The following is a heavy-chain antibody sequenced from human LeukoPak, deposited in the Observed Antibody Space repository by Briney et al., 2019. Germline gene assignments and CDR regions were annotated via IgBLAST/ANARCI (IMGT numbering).Heavy chain of an antibody. V-gene: IGHV1-2*02. CDR1: GYTFTGYY. CDR2: ISPNSGGT. D-gene: IGHD3-10*01. J-gene: IGHJ4*02. CDR3: ARVGRRITMVLGEESDY. Sequence: ASVTVSCKASGYTFTGYYMHWVRQAPGQGLEWMGWISPNSGGTNYAQKFQGRVTMTRDTSISTAYMELSRLRSDDTAVYYCARVGRRITMVLGEESDYWGQGTLVTVSS.